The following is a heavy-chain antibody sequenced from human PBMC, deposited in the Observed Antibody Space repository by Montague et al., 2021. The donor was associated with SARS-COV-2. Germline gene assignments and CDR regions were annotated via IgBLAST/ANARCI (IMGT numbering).Heavy chain of an antibody. CDR3: ARITDVVPFDF. CDR1: GASITDCY. J-gene: IGHJ4*02. V-gene: IGHV4-59*01. CDR2: VHHSGST. D-gene: IGHD2-15*01. Sequence: SETLSLTCTVSGASITDCYWSWIRQPPGKGLQWVGYVHHSGSTNYNPSLKSRVTISIDTPKSRFSLNLRSVTAAGTAVYFCARITDVVPFDFWGRGTLVSVSS.